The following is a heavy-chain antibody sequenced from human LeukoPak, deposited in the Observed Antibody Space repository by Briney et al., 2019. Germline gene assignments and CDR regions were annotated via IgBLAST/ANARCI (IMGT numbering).Heavy chain of an antibody. D-gene: IGHD3-10*01. Sequence: GESLKISCKGSGYSFTSYWIGWVRQLPGKGLEWMGIIYPGDSDTRYSPSLQGQVTISADKSISTAYLQWSSLKASDTAMYYCARTMVRGVIISPDDAFDIWGQGTMVTVSS. CDR2: IYPGDSDT. CDR3: ARTMVRGVIISPDDAFDI. J-gene: IGHJ3*02. V-gene: IGHV5-51*01. CDR1: GYSFTSYW.